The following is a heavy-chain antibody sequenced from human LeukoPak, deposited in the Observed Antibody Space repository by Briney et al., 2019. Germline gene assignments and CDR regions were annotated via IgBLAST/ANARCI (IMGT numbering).Heavy chain of an antibody. V-gene: IGHV3-23*01. J-gene: IGHJ4*02. CDR2: ISGSGGST. D-gene: IGHD5-12*01. CDR1: GFTFSSYA. Sequence: GGSLRLSCAASGFTFSSYAMSWVRQAPGKGLEWVSAISGSGGSTYYADSVKGRFTISRDNSKNTPYLQMNSLRAEDTAVYYCAKDLSWHSSSDYDFDYWGQGTLVTVSS. CDR3: AKDLSWHSSSDYDFDY.